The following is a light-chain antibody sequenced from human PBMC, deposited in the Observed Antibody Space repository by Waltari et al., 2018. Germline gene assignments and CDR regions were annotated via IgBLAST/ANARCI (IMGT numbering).Light chain of an antibody. J-gene: IGKJ1*01. CDR2: DAS. V-gene: IGKV3-20*01. CDR3: QQYGSLPWT. CDR1: EYVPSGY. Sequence: EIVLRIYTGTRPLSLGDRATIPCRASEYVPSGYLAWYQQKPGQAPSLLIYDASSGATGIPDRFSGSGSGTDFTLTISRLEPEDFAVYYCQQYGSLPWTFGQGTKVEIK.